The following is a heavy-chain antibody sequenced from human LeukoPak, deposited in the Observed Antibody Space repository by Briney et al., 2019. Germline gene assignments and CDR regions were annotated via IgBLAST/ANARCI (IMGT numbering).Heavy chain of an antibody. CDR2: IKHSGST. CDR3: ATLEAAVVGDY. V-gene: IGHV4-34*01. J-gene: IGHJ4*02. CDR1: GGSFSGYY. Sequence: PSDTLSLTCAVYGGSFSGYYWRWIRQPPGKGLEWILEIKHSGSTNNNPSLKSRVTISVDTSKNLFSLKLSSVTAADTAVYYCATLEAAVVGDYWGQGTLVTVSS. D-gene: IGHD2-15*01.